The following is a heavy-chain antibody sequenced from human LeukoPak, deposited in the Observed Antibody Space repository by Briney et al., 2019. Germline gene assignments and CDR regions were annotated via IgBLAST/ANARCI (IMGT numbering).Heavy chain of an antibody. CDR2: IKQDGSER. D-gene: IGHD6-25*01. Sequence: PGGSLRLSCAASGFTFSSYWMSWVRQAPGKGLEWVANIKQDGSERYYVDSVKGRFTISRDNAKNSLYLQMNSLRAEDTALYYCAKDVTGTLYSSGNWFDPWGQGTLVTVSS. CDR1: GFTFSSYW. J-gene: IGHJ5*02. CDR3: AKDVTGTLYSSGNWFDP. V-gene: IGHV3-7*03.